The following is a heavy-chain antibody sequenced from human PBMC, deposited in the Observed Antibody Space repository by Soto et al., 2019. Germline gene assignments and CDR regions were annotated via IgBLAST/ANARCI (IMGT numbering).Heavy chain of an antibody. D-gene: IGHD4-17*01. Sequence: QVQLVASGGGVVQPGTSLRLSCEASGFTFSDHAMHWVRQAPGKGLEWVAVVWFDGGKKFYTDSVKGRFTISRDNSKNTQFLQMHSLRVVDTAVYYCARAPAGDYTLYHYYTMDVWGQGTPVTVSS. CDR2: VWFDGGKK. CDR1: GFTFSDHA. CDR3: ARAPAGDYTLYHYYTMDV. J-gene: IGHJ6*02. V-gene: IGHV3-33*01.